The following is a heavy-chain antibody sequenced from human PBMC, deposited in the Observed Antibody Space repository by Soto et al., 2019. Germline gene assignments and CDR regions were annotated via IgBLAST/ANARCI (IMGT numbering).Heavy chain of an antibody. Sequence: QVPLVQSGAEVKKPGSSVTVSCKASGGTFSSYAIHWVRQAPGQGLEWMGGIIPMYGPAKYAQRFQGRVTITAAESRTTVYMELTSLTSQDTAVYYSARVTTMVRGVIDNWFDPWGHGTLVTVSS. CDR1: GGTFSSYA. J-gene: IGHJ5*02. CDR2: IIPMYGPA. V-gene: IGHV1-69*01. D-gene: IGHD3-10*01. CDR3: ARVTTMVRGVIDNWFDP.